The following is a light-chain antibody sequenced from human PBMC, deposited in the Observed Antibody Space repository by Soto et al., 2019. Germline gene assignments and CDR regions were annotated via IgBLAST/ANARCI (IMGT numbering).Light chain of an antibody. J-gene: IGKJ5*01. CDR1: RSISRY. CDR3: QYHGSSPIT. CDR2: AAS. V-gene: IGKV3-20*01. Sequence: EIVLSQSRATLSVSPGERATLSCRASRSISRYLAWYQQKPGQAPRLLIFAASSRASGIPDRFSGSGSGTDFTLTISRLEPEDFALFYCQYHGSSPITFGQGTRLEIK.